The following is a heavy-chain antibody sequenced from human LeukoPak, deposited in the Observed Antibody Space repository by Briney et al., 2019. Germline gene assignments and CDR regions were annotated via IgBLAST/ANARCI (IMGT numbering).Heavy chain of an antibody. Sequence: GGALRLSSAGSEFTVIGYVRHGGPEAPGKGRRWWPFIRYDGGNNYYADSVKGRFTISRDNSKNTLYLQMNSLRAEDTAVYYCAKDSHYYGSGRFLFDYWGQGTLVTVSS. CDR1: EFTVIGYV. CDR3: AKDSHYYGSGRFLFDY. D-gene: IGHD3-10*01. CDR2: IRYDGGNN. J-gene: IGHJ4*02. V-gene: IGHV3-30*02.